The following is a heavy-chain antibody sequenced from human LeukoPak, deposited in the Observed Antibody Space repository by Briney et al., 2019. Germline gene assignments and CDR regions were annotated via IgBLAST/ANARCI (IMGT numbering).Heavy chain of an antibody. CDR3: ATIKRGNIFGYFDF. CDR1: GASMNTHY. J-gene: IGHJ4*02. Sequence: SETLSLTCAVSGASMNTHYWSWIWQPPGKGLEWIGYMLDTVTTKDNPSLKSRFTLSAETSKNQFSLRLTSVTAADTAVYYCATIKRGNIFGYFDFWGQGIPVTVSS. CDR2: MLDTVTT. D-gene: IGHD5-18*01. V-gene: IGHV4-59*11.